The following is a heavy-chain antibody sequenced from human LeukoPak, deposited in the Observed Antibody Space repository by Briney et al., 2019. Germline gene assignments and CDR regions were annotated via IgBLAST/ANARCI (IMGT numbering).Heavy chain of an antibody. J-gene: IGHJ4*02. V-gene: IGHV1-2*02. CDR3: ARAGLTMVRGVTSYFDY. D-gene: IGHD3-10*01. CDR1: GYTFTGYY. Sequence: ASVKVSCKASGYTFTGYYMHWVRQAPGQGLEWMGWINPNSGGTNYAQKFQGRVTMTRDMSISTAYMELSRLRSDDTAVYYCARAGLTMVRGVTSYFDYWGQGTLVTVSS. CDR2: INPNSGGT.